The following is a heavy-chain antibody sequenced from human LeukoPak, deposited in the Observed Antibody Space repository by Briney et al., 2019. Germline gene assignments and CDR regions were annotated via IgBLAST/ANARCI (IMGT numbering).Heavy chain of an antibody. CDR2: IKQVGIGK. CDR1: GFTFSSYW. D-gene: IGHD6-19*01. V-gene: IGHV3-7*05. Sequence: PGVAVRLSCAVSGFTFSSYWMSWVRQAPGKGLEWVANIKQVGIGKYYVDSVKGRFTISRDNAKNSLSLQMNSLRAEDTAVYYCAREGVAVAGVSDYWGQGTLVTVFS. J-gene: IGHJ4*02. CDR3: AREGVAVAGVSDY.